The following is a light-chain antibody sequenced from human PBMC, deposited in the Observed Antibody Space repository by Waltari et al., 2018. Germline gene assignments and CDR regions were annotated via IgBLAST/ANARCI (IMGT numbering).Light chain of an antibody. J-gene: IGKJ1*01. Sequence: EIALVQSPGSLSLSTGESATISCRASQSVSDSYSAWFQHKPGQPPRLLIFGTSTRATGIPDRFSGSGSGIEFTLTISRVEAEDFAVYFCQHYGTSLPWTFGQGTKVEIK. CDR2: GTS. CDR3: QHYGTSLPWT. V-gene: IGKV3-20*01. CDR1: QSVSDSY.